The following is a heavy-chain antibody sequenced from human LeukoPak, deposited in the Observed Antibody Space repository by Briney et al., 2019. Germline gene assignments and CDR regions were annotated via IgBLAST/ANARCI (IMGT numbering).Heavy chain of an antibody. CDR2: IKQDGSEK. Sequence: SGGSLRLSCAASGFTFSSYWMSWDRQAPGKGLEWVANIKQDGSEKYYVDSVKGRFTISRDNAKNSLYLQMNSLRAEDTAVYYCARTPNYYYYYYYMDVWGKGTTVTVSS. V-gene: IGHV3-7*01. CDR3: ARTPNYYYYYYYMDV. J-gene: IGHJ6*03. CDR1: GFTFSSYW. D-gene: IGHD4/OR15-4a*01.